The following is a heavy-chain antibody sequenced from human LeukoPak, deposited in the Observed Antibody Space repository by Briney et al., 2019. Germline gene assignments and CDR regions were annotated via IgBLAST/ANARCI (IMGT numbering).Heavy chain of an antibody. J-gene: IGHJ6*03. Sequence: SQTLSLTCTVSGGSINSGSYYWSWIRQPPGKGLEWIGYIYYSGSTNYNPSLKSRVTISVDTSKNQFSLKLSSVTAADTAVYYCARHSFVGYDYYMDVWGKGTTVTVSS. CDR3: ARHSFVGYDYYMDV. CDR1: GGSINSGSYY. V-gene: IGHV4-61*01. CDR2: IYYSGST. D-gene: IGHD3-22*01.